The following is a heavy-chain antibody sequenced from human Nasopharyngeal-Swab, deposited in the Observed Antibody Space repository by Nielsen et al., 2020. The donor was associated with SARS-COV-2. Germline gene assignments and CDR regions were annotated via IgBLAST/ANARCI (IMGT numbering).Heavy chain of an antibody. Sequence: ASVKVSCKASGYTFTSYAMNWVRQAPGQGLEWMGWISAYNGNTNYAQKLQGRVTMTTDTSTSTAYMELRSLRSDDTAVYYCARDRGIWFGELSLTDPWGQGTLVTVSS. J-gene: IGHJ5*02. CDR1: GYTFTSYA. V-gene: IGHV1-18*01. D-gene: IGHD3-10*01. CDR3: ARDRGIWFGELSLTDP. CDR2: ISAYNGNT.